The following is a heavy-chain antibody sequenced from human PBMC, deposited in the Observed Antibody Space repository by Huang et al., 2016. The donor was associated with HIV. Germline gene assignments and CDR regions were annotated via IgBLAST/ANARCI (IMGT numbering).Heavy chain of an antibody. J-gene: IGHJ6*02. V-gene: IGHV3-7*03. CDR3: ATKTGAMDI. Sequence: VESGGRLVQPGGSIRLSCVGSTFTFGAYWMSWVRQTTGKGLEGVANIRQDESEKYYVDSVKGRFNISRNNAKKVLFLEMNNVTVEDTATYYCATKTGAMDIWGQGTTVTVS. CDR2: IRQDESEK. D-gene: IGHD1-7*01. CDR1: TFTFGAYW.